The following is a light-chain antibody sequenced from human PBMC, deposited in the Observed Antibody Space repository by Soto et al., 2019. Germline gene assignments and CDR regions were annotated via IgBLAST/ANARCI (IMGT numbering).Light chain of an antibody. V-gene: IGKV3-20*01. CDR3: QQYGSSPWT. CDR2: DAS. CDR1: QTVRNNY. Sequence: VLTQSPGTLSLSQGERATLSCRASQTVRNNYLAWYQQKPGQAPRLLIYDASSRATGIPDRFSGGGSGTDFTLTISRLEPEDFAVYYCQQYGSSPWTLGQGTKVDIK. J-gene: IGKJ1*01.